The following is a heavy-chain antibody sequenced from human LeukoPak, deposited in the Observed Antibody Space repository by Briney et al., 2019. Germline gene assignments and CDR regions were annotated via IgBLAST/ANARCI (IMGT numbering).Heavy chain of an antibody. J-gene: IGHJ4*02. Sequence: SETLSLTCTVSGGSISSYYWSWIRQPPGKGLEWIGYIYYSGSTNYNPSLKSRVTISVDTSKNQFSLKLSSVTAADTAVYYCARADYGDYDEGFDYWGQGTLVTVSS. CDR2: IYYSGST. CDR1: GGSISSYY. V-gene: IGHV4-59*01. CDR3: ARADYGDYDEGFDY. D-gene: IGHD4-17*01.